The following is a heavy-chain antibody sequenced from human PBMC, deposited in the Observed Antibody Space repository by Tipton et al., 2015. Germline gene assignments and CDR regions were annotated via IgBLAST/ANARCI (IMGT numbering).Heavy chain of an antibody. D-gene: IGHD1-26*01. Sequence: TLSLTCTVSGGSISSYSWSWIRQPAGRGLEWIGHIFTSGSTNYNSSLRSRVTMSVDTSTNQFSLKLSSVTAADTAVYYCARNSLVRQKGLDSWGQGTLVTVSS. J-gene: IGHJ4*02. CDR3: ARNSLVRQKGLDS. CDR2: IFTSGST. V-gene: IGHV4-4*07. CDR1: GGSISSYS.